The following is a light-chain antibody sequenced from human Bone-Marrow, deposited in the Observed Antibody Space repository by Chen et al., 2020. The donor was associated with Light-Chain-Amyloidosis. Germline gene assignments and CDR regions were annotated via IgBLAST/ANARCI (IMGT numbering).Light chain of an antibody. CDR2: GAS. V-gene: IGKV3-15*01. Sequence: ETVMTQSPATVSVSPGERATLSCRASQSVSTNLAWYQQKPGQAPRLLIYGASTRAAGIPARFSGSGSGTEFTLTISSLPSEDFAVYYCQQYNNWPLAFGGGTEVEI. J-gene: IGKJ4*01. CDR1: QSVSTN. CDR3: QQYNNWPLA.